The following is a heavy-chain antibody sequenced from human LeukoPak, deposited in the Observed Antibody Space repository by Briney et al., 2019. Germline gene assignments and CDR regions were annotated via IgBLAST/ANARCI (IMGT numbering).Heavy chain of an antibody. Sequence: GGSLRLSCAASGFTFSSYGMHCVRQAPGKGLEWVAFIRYDGSNKYYADSVKGRFTISRDNSKNTLYLQMNSLRAEDTAVYYCAKDLYHLRDGYNYGSATDYWGQGTLVTVSS. D-gene: IGHD5-24*01. V-gene: IGHV3-30*02. CDR3: AKDLYHLRDGYNYGSATDY. CDR1: GFTFSSYG. J-gene: IGHJ4*02. CDR2: IRYDGSNK.